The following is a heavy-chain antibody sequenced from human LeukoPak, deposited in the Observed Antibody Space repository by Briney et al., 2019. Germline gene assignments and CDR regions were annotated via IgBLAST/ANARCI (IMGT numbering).Heavy chain of an antibody. CDR3: VDWDPVDS. Sequence: GGSLRLTCAASGFTFSNYAMSWVRQAPGKGLEWVSAISGSGDSTDYADSVKGRFTISRDNSKNTLYLQMNSLRAEDTAVYYCVDWDPVDSWGPGTLVTVSS. CDR1: GFTFSNYA. D-gene: IGHD3-9*01. V-gene: IGHV3-23*01. CDR2: ISGSGDST. J-gene: IGHJ5*01.